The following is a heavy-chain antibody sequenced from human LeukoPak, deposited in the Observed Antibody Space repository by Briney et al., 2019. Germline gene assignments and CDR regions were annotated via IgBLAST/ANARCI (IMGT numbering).Heavy chain of an antibody. D-gene: IGHD3-9*01. Sequence: GGSLRLSCAASGLTFSSYGMHWVRQAPGKGLEWVAAISHDGTNIHYAESVKGRFTISRDNSKNMLYLQMNSLRAEDTALYYCAETGPTDFWGQGTLVTVSS. CDR2: ISHDGTNI. CDR3: AETGPTDF. J-gene: IGHJ4*02. V-gene: IGHV3-30*03. CDR1: GLTFSSYG.